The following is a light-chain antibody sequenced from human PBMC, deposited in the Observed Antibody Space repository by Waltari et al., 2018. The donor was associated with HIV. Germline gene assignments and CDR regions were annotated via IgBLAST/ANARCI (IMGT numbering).Light chain of an antibody. V-gene: IGLV2-11*01. CDR1: SSDVGDYNY. CDR2: DVN. J-gene: IGLJ3*02. Sequence: QSALTQPRSVSGSPGQSVTISCTGTSSDVGDYNYVSWYQQHPGKAPKLMIFDVNKRPSWVPDRFSGSKSGNTAALTISGLQAEDEADYYCCSYADKYTWVFGGGTKLTVL. CDR3: CSYADKYTWV.